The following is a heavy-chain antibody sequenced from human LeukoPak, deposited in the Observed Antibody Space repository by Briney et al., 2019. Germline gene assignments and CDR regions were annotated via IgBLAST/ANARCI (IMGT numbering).Heavy chain of an antibody. J-gene: IGHJ4*02. V-gene: IGHV3-7*01. Sequence: GGSLRLSCAASGFTFSSYWMSWVRQAPGKGLEWVANIKQDGSEKYYVDSVKGRFTISRDNAKNSLYLQMNSLRAEDTAVYYCARASSSTSSWYGGKVFEYWGQGTRVTVSS. CDR1: GFTFSSYW. CDR3: ARASSSTSSWYGGKVFEY. D-gene: IGHD6-13*01. CDR2: IKQDGSEK.